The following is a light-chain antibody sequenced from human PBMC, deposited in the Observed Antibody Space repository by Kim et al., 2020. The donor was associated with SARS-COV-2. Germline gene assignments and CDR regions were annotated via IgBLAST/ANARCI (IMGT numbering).Light chain of an antibody. CDR1: QSVSSN. V-gene: IGKV3D-15*01. CDR3: QQYNKWMYT. J-gene: IGKJ2*01. CDR2: GAS. Sequence: SVSPGTRATLSGRASQSVSSNLAWYQKKPGQAPRLVIYGASTRAAGVPARFSGSVSGAEFTLTISNLQPEDCAVYYCQQYNKWMYTFGQGTKLEI.